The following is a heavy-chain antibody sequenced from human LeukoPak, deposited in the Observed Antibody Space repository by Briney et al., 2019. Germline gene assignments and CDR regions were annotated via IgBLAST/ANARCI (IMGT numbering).Heavy chain of an antibody. CDR3: ARVKYYDFWSGYHDAFDI. J-gene: IGHJ3*02. CDR1: GGSISSSNW. D-gene: IGHD3-3*01. V-gene: IGHV4-4*02. CDR2: IYHSGST. Sequence: SETLSLTCAVSGGSISSSNWWSWVRQPPGKGLEWIGEIYHSGSTNYNPSLKSRVTISVDKSENQFSLKLSSVTAADTAVYYCARVKYYDFWSGYHDAFDIWGQGTMVTVSS.